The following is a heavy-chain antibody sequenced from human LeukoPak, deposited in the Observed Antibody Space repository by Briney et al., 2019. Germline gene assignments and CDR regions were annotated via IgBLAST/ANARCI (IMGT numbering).Heavy chain of an antibody. CDR3: AKSRRAVGINPADY. V-gene: IGHV3-23*01. CDR2: ISGSGFST. Sequence: GGSLRLSCEASGFTFSSYPMSWVRQAPGKGLEWVSAISGSGFSTYYADSVKGRFTISRDNSRNTLYLQMSSLRAEDTAIYYCAKSRRAVGINPADYWGQGTLVTVSS. J-gene: IGHJ4*02. CDR1: GFTFSSYP. D-gene: IGHD6-13*01.